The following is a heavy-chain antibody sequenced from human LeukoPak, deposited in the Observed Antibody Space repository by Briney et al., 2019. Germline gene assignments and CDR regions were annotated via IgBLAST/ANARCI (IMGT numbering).Heavy chain of an antibody. J-gene: IGHJ4*02. Sequence: GSLRLSCAASGFTFSSYGMHWVRQAPGKGLEWIGSIHYSGSTYYNPSIKSRVTISVDTSKNQFSLKLSSVTAADTAVYYCATCGYYYGSGTCRHDYWGQGTLVTVSS. V-gene: IGHV4-38-2*01. CDR1: GFTFSSYG. CDR2: IHYSGST. D-gene: IGHD3-10*01. CDR3: ATCGYYYGSGTCRHDY.